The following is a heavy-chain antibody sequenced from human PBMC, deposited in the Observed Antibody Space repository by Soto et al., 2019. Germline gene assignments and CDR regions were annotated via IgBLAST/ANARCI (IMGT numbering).Heavy chain of an antibody. CDR3: ARSRPGYCTNGVCYTRNWFDP. V-gene: IGHV1-8*01. D-gene: IGHD2-8*01. CDR2: MNPNSGNT. J-gene: IGHJ5*02. CDR1: GYTFTSYD. Sequence: RASVKVSCKASGYTFTSYDINWVRQATGQGLEWMGWMNPNSGNTGYAQKFQGRVTMTRNTSISTAYMELSSLRSEDTAVYYCARSRPGYCTNGVCYTRNWFDPWGQGTLVTVSS.